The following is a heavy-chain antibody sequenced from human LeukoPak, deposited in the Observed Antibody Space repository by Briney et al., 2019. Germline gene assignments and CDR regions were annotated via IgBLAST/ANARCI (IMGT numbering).Heavy chain of an antibody. CDR3: ARTHYYESSGYYGFEY. D-gene: IGHD3-22*01. CDR1: GGSIRSDGYY. CDR2: IYYSGST. V-gene: IGHV4-31*03. Sequence: PSQTLSLTCTVSGGSIRSDGYYWSWIRQHPGKGLEWIGYIYYSGSTYYNPSLKSRVTISVDTSKNQFSLKLSPVTAADTAVYYCARTHYYESSGYYGFEYWGRGILVTVSS. J-gene: IGHJ4*02.